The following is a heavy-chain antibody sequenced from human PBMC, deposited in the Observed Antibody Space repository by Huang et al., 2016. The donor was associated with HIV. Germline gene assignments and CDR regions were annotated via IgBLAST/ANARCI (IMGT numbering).Heavy chain of an antibody. CDR1: GYTFSTYS. CDR2: ISKTSGAT. Sequence: EVQLVESGGGLAQPGGSLRLSCVASGYTFSTYSMNWVRQALGKGLEGVSYISKTSGATSYAESVKGRFTVSRDNVKNSLYLQMNRLRVEDTAMYYCVRDSSSGLQLRYWGQGALVIVS. V-gene: IGHV3-48*01. D-gene: IGHD3-22*01. J-gene: IGHJ4*02. CDR3: VRDSSSGLQLRY.